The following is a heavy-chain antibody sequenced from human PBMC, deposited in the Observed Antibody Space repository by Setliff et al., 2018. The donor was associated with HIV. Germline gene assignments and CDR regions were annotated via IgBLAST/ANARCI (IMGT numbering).Heavy chain of an antibody. J-gene: IGHJ4*02. D-gene: IGHD5-12*01. V-gene: IGHV1-24*01. CDR1: GYTVTELS. CDR2: FDPEDNKI. CDR3: ATRIRDGHRGYGYFDF. Sequence: EASVQVSCKVSGYTVTELSINWVRQAPGKGPEWMGGFDPEDNKIVYAQKFQGRVTTTEDTSTDTAYMELSSLRPEDTAVYYCATRIRDGHRGYGYFDFWGQGTLVTVSS.